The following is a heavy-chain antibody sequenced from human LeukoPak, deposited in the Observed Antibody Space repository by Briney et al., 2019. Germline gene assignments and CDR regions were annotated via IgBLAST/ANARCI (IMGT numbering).Heavy chain of an antibody. Sequence: GESLKISCQASGYTFTTSWIGWVRQLPGTVLGWMAIIYPSDSDTRYNPSFQGQVTISAAKSINTAYLSWRSLKASDSAIYYCAKPGYSASFELWGQGTTVTVSS. CDR2: IYPSDSDT. CDR1: GYTFTTSW. D-gene: IGHD5-12*01. CDR3: AKPGYSASFEL. V-gene: IGHV5-51*01. J-gene: IGHJ3*01.